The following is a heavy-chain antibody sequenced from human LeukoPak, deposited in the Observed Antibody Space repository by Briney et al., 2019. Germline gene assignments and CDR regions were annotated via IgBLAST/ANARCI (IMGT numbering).Heavy chain of an antibody. V-gene: IGHV4-59*02. Sequence: PSETLSLTCTVSGGSVTSFSMTWIRQTSEKGLDWIGHFCSGGTTTYNPSLKSRVTMSLDASKNEFSLKLRSVTDADTAMYYCARDQNTGSYRYYSYVDVWGKGTTVTVSS. CDR3: ARDQNTGSYRYYSYVDV. CDR2: FCSGGTT. D-gene: IGHD3-16*01. J-gene: IGHJ6*03. CDR1: GGSVTSFS.